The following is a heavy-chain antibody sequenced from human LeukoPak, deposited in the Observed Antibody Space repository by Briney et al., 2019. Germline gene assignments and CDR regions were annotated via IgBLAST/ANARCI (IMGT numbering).Heavy chain of an antibody. CDR1: GFSFSSYW. V-gene: IGHV3-7*01. CDR2: IKQDGSEK. D-gene: IGHD3-10*01. CDR3: ARLSAYYYGSYFYYYMDV. J-gene: IGHJ6*03. Sequence: GGSLRLSCAASGFSFSSYWMSWVRQAPGKGPEWVANIKQDGSEKYSVDSVKGRFTISRDNAKNSVFLQMSSLRAEDTALYYCARLSAYYYGSYFYYYMDVWGRGTTVTVSS.